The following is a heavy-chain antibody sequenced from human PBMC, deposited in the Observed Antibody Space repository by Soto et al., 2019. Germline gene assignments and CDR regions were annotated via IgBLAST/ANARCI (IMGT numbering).Heavy chain of an antibody. CDR3: SRDSSVTGYSAQFDS. D-gene: IGHD3-9*01. CDR1: GFTFSNYW. Sequence: EVQLVESGGGLVQPGGSLRLSCVASGFTFSNYWMRWVRHAPGKGLVWVSRINSDGRSTTNADSVKGRFTISRDNARNTLYLQMNSLSAEDTDAYYCSRDSSVTGYSAQFDSWGQGTLVTVAS. J-gene: IGHJ4*02. CDR2: INSDGRST. V-gene: IGHV3-74*01.